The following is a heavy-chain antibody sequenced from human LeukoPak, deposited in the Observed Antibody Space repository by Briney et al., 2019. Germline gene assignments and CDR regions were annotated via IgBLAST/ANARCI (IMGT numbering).Heavy chain of an antibody. CDR3: ARDLKRLAAVQPPEFDY. J-gene: IGHJ4*02. V-gene: IGHV3-20*04. CDR2: INWNGGST. CDR1: GFIFDDYG. Sequence: GGSLRLSCAASGFIFDDYGMSWVRQAPGKGLGWVSGINWNGGSTGYGDSVEGRFTISRDNAKNSLYLQMNGLRAEDTALYYCARDLKRLAAVQPPEFDYRGQGTLVTVSS. D-gene: IGHD6-13*01.